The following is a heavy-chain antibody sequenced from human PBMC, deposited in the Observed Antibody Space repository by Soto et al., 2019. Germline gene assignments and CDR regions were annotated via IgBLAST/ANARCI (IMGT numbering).Heavy chain of an antibody. CDR2: IVVGSGNT. CDR3: AADNGSSGWTGVYYYYRMDV. V-gene: IGHV1-58*01. J-gene: IGHJ6*02. Sequence: GASVKVSCKASGFTFTSSAVQWVRQAGGQRLEWIGWIVVGSGNTNYAQKFQERVTITRDMSTSTAYMELSSLRSEDTAVYYCAADNGSSGWTGVYYYYRMDVWGQGTTVTVSS. CDR1: GFTFTSSA. D-gene: IGHD6-19*01.